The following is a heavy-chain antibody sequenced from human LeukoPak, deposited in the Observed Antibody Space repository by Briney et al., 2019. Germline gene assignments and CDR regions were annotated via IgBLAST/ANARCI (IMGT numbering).Heavy chain of an antibody. CDR2: ISSSGSTI. CDR1: GFTFSSYE. J-gene: IGHJ4*02. Sequence: GGSLRLSCAASGFTFSSYEMNWVRQAPGKGLEWVSYISSSGSTIYYADSVKGRFTISRDNAKNSLYLQMNSLRAEDTAVYYCARLEWELLEYWGQGTLVTVSS. CDR3: ARLEWELLEY. D-gene: IGHD1-26*01. V-gene: IGHV3-48*03.